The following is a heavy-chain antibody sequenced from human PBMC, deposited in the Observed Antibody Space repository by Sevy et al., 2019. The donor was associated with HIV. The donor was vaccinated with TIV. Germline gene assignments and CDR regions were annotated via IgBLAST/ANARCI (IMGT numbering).Heavy chain of an antibody. CDR3: ARRSYDTNGYPQYFFDS. D-gene: IGHD3-22*01. CDR1: GYRFTSYW. J-gene: IGHJ4*02. V-gene: IGHV5-51*01. CDR2: IYPDDSDT. Sequence: GESLKISCKASGYRFTSYWIGWVRQMPGKGLQWMGIIYPDDSDTRYSPSFQGQVIISAEKSINTAYLQWSSLKASETAMYFCARRSYDTNGYPQYFFDSWGQGTLVTVSS.